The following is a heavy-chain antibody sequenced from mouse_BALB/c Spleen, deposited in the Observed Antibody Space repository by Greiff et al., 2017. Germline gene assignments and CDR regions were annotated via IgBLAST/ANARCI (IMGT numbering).Heavy chain of an antibody. CDR1: GYTFSSYW. CDR3: ARRGYYYGSSPFAY. V-gene: IGHV1-9*01. J-gene: IGHJ3*01. D-gene: IGHD1-1*01. Sequence: QVQLQQSGAELMKPGASVKISCKATGYTFSSYWIEWVKQRPGHGLEWIGEILPGSGSTNYNEKFKGKATFTADTSSNTAYMQLSSLTSEDSAVYYCARRGYYYGSSPFAYWGQGTLVTVSA. CDR2: ILPGSGST.